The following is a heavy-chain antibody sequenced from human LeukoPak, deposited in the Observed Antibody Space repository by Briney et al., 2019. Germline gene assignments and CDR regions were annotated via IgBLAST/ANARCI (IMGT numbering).Heavy chain of an antibody. CDR3: ARESLPYYSSGYFDY. CDR2: IYSGGST. Sequence: GGSLRLSCAASGFTFSNYNMNWVRQAPGKGLEWVSVIYSGGSTYYADSVKGRFTISRDNSKNTLYLQMNSLRAEDTAVYYCARESLPYYSSGYFDYWGQGTLVTVSS. J-gene: IGHJ4*02. CDR1: GFTFSNYN. D-gene: IGHD3-10*01. V-gene: IGHV3-53*01.